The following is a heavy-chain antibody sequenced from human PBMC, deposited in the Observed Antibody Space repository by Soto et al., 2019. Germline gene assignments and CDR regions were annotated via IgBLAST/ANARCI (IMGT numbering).Heavy chain of an antibody. Sequence: QAHLVQAGGEVKKPGASVKVSCKASGYTFSDYYIHWVRQAPGQVLEWLGYINLDGGDTTYAQKCPGRVTMTRDTPISTAYMELTRLTSDDTDMYYCARINFYDSSGDGSSSTPWGQGPLVTVSS. J-gene: IGHJ5*02. CDR1: GYTFSDYY. D-gene: IGHD3-22*01. CDR2: INLDGGDT. V-gene: IGHV1-2*02. CDR3: ARINFYDSSGDGSSSTP.